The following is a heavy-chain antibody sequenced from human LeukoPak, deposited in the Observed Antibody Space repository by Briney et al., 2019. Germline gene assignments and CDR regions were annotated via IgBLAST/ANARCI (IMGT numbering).Heavy chain of an antibody. Sequence: PGGSLRLSCAVSGFTVSSNYMSWVRQAPGKGLEWVSIIYSGGTTYYAESVKGRFTISRDNSKNTLYLQKNSLRAEDTAVYYCAKDHYYDFWSGYYWHDYWGQGTLVTVSS. J-gene: IGHJ4*02. CDR3: AKDHYYDFWSGYYWHDY. CDR1: GFTVSSNY. D-gene: IGHD3-3*01. V-gene: IGHV3-53*01. CDR2: IYSGGTT.